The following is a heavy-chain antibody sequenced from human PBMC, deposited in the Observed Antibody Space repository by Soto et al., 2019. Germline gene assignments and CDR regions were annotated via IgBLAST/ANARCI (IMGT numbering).Heavy chain of an antibody. V-gene: IGHV3-33*01. D-gene: IGHD5-12*01. CDR1: GFTFSRYG. J-gene: IGHJ6*02. CDR3: AREYIVIHYYGMDV. Sequence: QVQLVESGGGVVQPGRSLRLSCAASGFTFSRYGMHWVLQAPGKGLECVAVIWYDGSKKYYADSVKGRFTISRDNSKNTLYLQMNSLRAEDTAVYYCAREYIVIHYYGMDVWGQGTTVTVSS. CDR2: IWYDGSKK.